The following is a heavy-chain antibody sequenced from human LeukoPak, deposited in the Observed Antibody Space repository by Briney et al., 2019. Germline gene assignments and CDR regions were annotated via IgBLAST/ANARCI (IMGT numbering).Heavy chain of an antibody. CDR3: ARDTSFDY. V-gene: IGHV4-59*12. CDR1: GGSLSNYY. CDR2: ISYSGST. Sequence: SETLSLTCSVSGGSLSNYYWTWIRQPPGKGLEWIGHISYSGSTNYNPSLKSRVTIPLDTSKNQLSLKLSSVTAADTAVYYCARDTSFDYWGQGTLVTVSS. J-gene: IGHJ4*02.